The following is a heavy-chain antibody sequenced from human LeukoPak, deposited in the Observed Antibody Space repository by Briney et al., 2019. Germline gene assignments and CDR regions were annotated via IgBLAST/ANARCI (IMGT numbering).Heavy chain of an antibody. J-gene: IGHJ4*02. CDR3: ARDLYPRWGVVTAIPVGPWGY. V-gene: IGHV4-30-2*01. CDR1: GGSISSGGYS. D-gene: IGHD2-21*02. Sequence: SETLSLTCAVSGGSISSGGYSWSWIRQPPGKGLEWIGYIYHSGSTYYNPSLKSRVTISVDRSKNQFSLKLSSVTAADTAVYYCARDLYPRWGVVTAIPVGPWGYWGQGTLVTVSS. CDR2: IYHSGST.